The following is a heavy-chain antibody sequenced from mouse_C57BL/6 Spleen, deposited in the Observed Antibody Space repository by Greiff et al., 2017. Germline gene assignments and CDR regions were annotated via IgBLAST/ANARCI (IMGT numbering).Heavy chain of an antibody. CDR3: DRYDGGAMDY. CDR2: IWRGGST. Sequence: QVQLKQSGPGLVQPSPSLSITCTVSGFSLTSYGVHWVRQSPGKGLEWLGVIWRGGSTDYNAAFMSRLSITKDNSKNQVFFKMNSLQADDTAIYYGDRYDGGAMDYWGQGTSVTVSS. V-gene: IGHV2-5*01. J-gene: IGHJ4*01. D-gene: IGHD2-12*01. CDR1: GFSLTSYG.